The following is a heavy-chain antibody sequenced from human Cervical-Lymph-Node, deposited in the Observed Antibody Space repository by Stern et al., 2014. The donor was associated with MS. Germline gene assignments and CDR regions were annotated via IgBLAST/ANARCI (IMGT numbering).Heavy chain of an antibody. V-gene: IGHV3-23*04. CDR1: RFTFSSYA. D-gene: IGHD3-9*01. J-gene: IGHJ6*02. CDR3: VKPYDKGAGWAYYYYGMDV. Sequence: EVQLVQSGGGLVQPGGSLRLSCIASRFTFSSYAMNWVRQAPGKGLEWVSAITSSGGNTYYADSVKGRFIISRDNSKNTLDLQMNSLRAEDTAVYYCVKPYDKGAGWAYYYYGMDVWGQGTTVTVSS. CDR2: ITSSGGNT.